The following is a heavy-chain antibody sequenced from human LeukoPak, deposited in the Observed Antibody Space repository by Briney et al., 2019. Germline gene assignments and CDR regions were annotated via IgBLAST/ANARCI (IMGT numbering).Heavy chain of an antibody. J-gene: IGHJ4*02. CDR3: ARGYCSGTSCYQPPSH. CDR2: IKQDGSEK. D-gene: IGHD2-2*01. Sequence: PGGSLRLSCAASGFTFSTYWMSWVRQAPGKGLEWVANIKQDGSEKYYVDSVKGRFTISRDNADNSLYLQMNSLRAEDTAVFYCARGYCSGTSCYQPPSHWGQGTPVTVSS. V-gene: IGHV3-7*01. CDR1: GFTFSTYW.